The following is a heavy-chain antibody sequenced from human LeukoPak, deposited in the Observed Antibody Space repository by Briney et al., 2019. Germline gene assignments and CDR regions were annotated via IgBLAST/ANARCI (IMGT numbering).Heavy chain of an antibody. V-gene: IGHV4-34*01. Sequence: PLKTLSLTCAVYGTSFNDYYWSWIRHSPTKGLEWIGEVNPSGSAKYNPSLKSRVTISADKSKNQFFLRLSPVAAADSGVYYCARERASNNHDNWFDPWGQGTQVTVSS. CDR3: ARERASNNHDNWFDP. CDR2: VNPSGSA. CDR1: GTSFNDYY. J-gene: IGHJ5*02.